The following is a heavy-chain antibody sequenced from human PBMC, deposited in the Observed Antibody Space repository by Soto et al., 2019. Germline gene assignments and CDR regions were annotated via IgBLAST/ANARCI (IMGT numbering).Heavy chain of an antibody. CDR1: GYAFTSYG. Sequence: ASVQVSCTASGYAFTSYGISWVRRAPGEGLEWMGWISAYNGNTNYAQKLQGRVTMTTDTSTSTAYMELRSLRSDDTAVYYCAREVVVVEPMYYYYGMDVWGQGTTVTVSS. CDR2: ISAYNGNT. CDR3: AREVVVVEPMYYYYGMDV. V-gene: IGHV1-18*01. D-gene: IGHD2-15*01. J-gene: IGHJ6*02.